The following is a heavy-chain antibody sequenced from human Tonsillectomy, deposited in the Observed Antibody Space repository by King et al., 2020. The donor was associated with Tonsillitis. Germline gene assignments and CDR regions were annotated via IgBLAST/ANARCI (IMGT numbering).Heavy chain of an antibody. D-gene: IGHD5-24*01. J-gene: IGHJ3*01. CDR2: IYYSGST. V-gene: IGHV4-59*08. CDR3: ARYGQLRGAFDV. Sequence: QLQESGPGLLKPSETLSLTCTVSGGSISSYYWSWIRQPPGKGLEWLGYIYYSGSTNYNPSLKSRVTISVDTSKNQFSLKLSSVTAADTAVYYCARYGQLRGAFDVWGQGTMVTVSS. CDR1: GGSISSYY.